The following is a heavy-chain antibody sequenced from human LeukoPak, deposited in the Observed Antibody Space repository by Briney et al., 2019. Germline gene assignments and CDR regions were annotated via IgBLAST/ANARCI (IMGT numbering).Heavy chain of an antibody. CDR2: IYPGDSDT. Sequence: GESLKISCKGSGYSFTSYWIGWVRPMPGKGLEWMGIIYPGDSDTRYSPSFQGQVTISADKSISTAYLQWSSLKASDTAMYYCASLRFLSQDAFDIWGQGTMVTVSS. V-gene: IGHV5-51*01. J-gene: IGHJ3*02. CDR3: ASLRFLSQDAFDI. CDR1: GYSFTSYW. D-gene: IGHD3-3*01.